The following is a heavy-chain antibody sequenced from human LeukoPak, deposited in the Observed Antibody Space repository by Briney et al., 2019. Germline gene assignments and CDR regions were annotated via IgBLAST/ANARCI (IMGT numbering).Heavy chain of an antibody. CDR2: ISGSGGST. D-gene: IGHD3-22*01. Sequence: PGGSLRLSCAASGFTFSSYAMSWVRQAPGKGLEWVSAISGSGGSTYYADSVKGRFTISRDNSKNTLYLQMNSLRAEDTAVYYCAKWGGYYYDSSGYYYGSWGQGTLVTVSS. V-gene: IGHV3-23*01. CDR1: GFTFSSYA. CDR3: AKWGGYYYDSSGYYYGS. J-gene: IGHJ5*02.